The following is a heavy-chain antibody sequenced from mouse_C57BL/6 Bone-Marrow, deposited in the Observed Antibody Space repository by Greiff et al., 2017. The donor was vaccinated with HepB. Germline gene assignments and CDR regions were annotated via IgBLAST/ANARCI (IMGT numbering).Heavy chain of an antibody. CDR2: IYPGDGDT. CDR3: ARYGLYQLRGYFDY. J-gene: IGHJ2*01. V-gene: IGHV1-82*01. D-gene: IGHD2-12*01. Sequence: VHLVESGPELVKPGASVKISCKASGYAFSSSWMNWVKQRPGKGLEWIGRIYPGDGDTNYNGKFKGKATLTADKSSSTAYMQLSSLTSEDSAVYFCARYGLYQLRGYFDYWGQGTTLTVSS. CDR1: GYAFSSSW.